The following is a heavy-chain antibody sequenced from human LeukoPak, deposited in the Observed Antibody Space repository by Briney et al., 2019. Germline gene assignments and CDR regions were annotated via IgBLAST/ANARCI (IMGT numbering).Heavy chain of an antibody. V-gene: IGHV5-51*01. Sequence: GESLQISCKGSGYRFTSYWIGWVRPMPGKGLEWMGIIYPGDSDTRYSPSFQGQVTISADKSISTAYLQWSSLKASDTAMYYCARGGRVRYFDWFFDYWGQGTLVTVSS. J-gene: IGHJ4*02. D-gene: IGHD3-9*01. CDR3: ARGGRVRYFDWFFDY. CDR2: IYPGDSDT. CDR1: GYRFTSYW.